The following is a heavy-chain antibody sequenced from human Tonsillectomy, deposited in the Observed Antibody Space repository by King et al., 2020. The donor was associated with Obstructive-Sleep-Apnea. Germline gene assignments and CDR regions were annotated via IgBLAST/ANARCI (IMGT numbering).Heavy chain of an antibody. CDR1: GFTFSSYS. CDR2: ISSSSSYI. J-gene: IGHJ4*02. CDR3: ARDPGYCSSTSCYGDFDY. Sequence: VQLVESGGGLVKPGGSLRLSCAASGFTFSSYSMNWVRQAPGKGLELVSSISSSSSYIYYADSVKGRVTISRDNAKNSLYLQMNSLRAEDTAVYYCARDPGYCSSTSCYGDFDYWGQGTLVTVSS. D-gene: IGHD2-2*01. V-gene: IGHV3-21*01.